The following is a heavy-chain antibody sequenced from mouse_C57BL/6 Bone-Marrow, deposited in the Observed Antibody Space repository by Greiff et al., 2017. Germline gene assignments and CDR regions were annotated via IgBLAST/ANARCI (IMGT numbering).Heavy chain of an antibody. CDR1: GYTFTSYW. CDR2: ICPGNSDT. J-gene: IGHJ3*01. D-gene: IGHD2-10*01. Sequence: EVQLQQSGTVLARPGASVKMPCKASGYTFTSYWMHWVKQRPGQGLEWIGAICPGNSDTNYNQKFKGKAKLTAVTSARTAYMELSSLTNEDSAVYYCTRGAYPAWFAYGGQGTLVTLSA. V-gene: IGHV1-5*01. CDR3: TRGAYPAWFAY.